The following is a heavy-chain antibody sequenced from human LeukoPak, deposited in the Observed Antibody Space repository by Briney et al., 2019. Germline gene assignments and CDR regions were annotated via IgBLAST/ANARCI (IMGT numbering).Heavy chain of an antibody. CDR1: GDSISAYY. CDR3: ARDGGGAARLVADAFDN. D-gene: IGHD6-6*01. Sequence: SETLSLTCTVSGDSISAYYWSWIRQPPGKGLERIGYIYYSGSTYYNPSLKSRVTISVDTSKNQFSLRLTSVTAADTAVYFCARDGGGAARLVADAFDNWGQGTMVTVSS. V-gene: IGHV4-59*01. J-gene: IGHJ3*02. CDR2: IYYSGST.